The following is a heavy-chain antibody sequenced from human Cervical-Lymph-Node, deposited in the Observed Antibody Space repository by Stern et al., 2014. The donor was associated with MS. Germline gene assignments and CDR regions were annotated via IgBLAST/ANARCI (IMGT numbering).Heavy chain of an antibody. V-gene: IGHV5-51*03. D-gene: IGHD2-2*01. CDR2: IYPGGSDP. CDR3: AKARYVQALSDAFDI. J-gene: IGHJ3*02. Sequence: VQLQESGAEVKKPGESLKISCEGSGFSFTTHWLAWVRQMPGEGLEWMGIIYPGGSDPRYSPSFQGRVTISADKSISTAYLQWNSLTASDTAMYYCAKARYVQALSDAFDIWGQGTMVTVSS. CDR1: GFSFTTHW.